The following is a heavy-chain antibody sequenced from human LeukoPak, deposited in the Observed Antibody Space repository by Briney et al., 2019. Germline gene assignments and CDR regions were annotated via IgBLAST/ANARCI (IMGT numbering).Heavy chain of an antibody. J-gene: IGHJ4*02. CDR3: ARVAVAFDY. D-gene: IGHD6-19*01. CDR1: GFTFSSYG. V-gene: IGHV3-48*04. CDR2: ISSSSNSI. Sequence: GGSLRLSCTASGFTFSSYGIDWVRQAPGKGLEWVSYISSSSNSINYADSVKGRFTISRDNAKNSLYLQMNSLRAEDTAVYYCARVAVAFDYWGQGTLVTVSS.